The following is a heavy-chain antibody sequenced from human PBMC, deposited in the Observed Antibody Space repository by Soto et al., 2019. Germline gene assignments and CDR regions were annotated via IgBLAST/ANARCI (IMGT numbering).Heavy chain of an antibody. J-gene: IGHJ6*03. CDR2: ISAYNGHT. CDR1: GYTFTSYG. D-gene: IGHD3-9*01. V-gene: IGHV1-18*01. Sequence: QVQLVQSGAEVKKPGASVKVSCKASGYTFTSYGISWVRQAPGQGLEWMGWISAYNGHTNYAQKLQGRGTMTTHTSTSTAYMELRSLRSDDTAVYYCARETKGVSFTGRPYYYYYQDVSGKGPTVTVS. CDR3: ARETKGVSFTGRPYYYYYQDV.